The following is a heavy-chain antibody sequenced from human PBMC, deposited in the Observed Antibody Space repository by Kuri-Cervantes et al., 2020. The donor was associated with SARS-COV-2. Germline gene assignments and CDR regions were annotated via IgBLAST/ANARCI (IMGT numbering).Heavy chain of an antibody. Sequence: ASVKVSCKASGYTFTGYYMHWVRQAPGQGLEWMGWINPNSGGTNYAQKFQGRVTMTRDTSISTAYMELSRLRSDDTAVYYCARGLGYISSSHRGGSFDYWGQGTLVTVSS. V-gene: IGHV1-2*02. D-gene: IGHD6-6*01. CDR2: INPNSGGT. J-gene: IGHJ4*02. CDR3: ARGLGYISSSHRGGSFDY. CDR1: GYTFTGYY.